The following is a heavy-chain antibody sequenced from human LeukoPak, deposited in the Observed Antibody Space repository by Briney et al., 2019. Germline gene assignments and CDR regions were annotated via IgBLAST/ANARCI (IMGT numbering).Heavy chain of an antibody. Sequence: PSETLSLTCTVSGGSISSYYWSWIRQPPGKGLEWIGYIYYSGSTNYNPSLKSRVTISVDTSKNQFSLKLSSVTAADTAVYYCASRKLHYYDSSGYLDAFDIWGQGTMVTVSS. D-gene: IGHD3-22*01. CDR3: ASRKLHYYDSSGYLDAFDI. J-gene: IGHJ3*02. CDR1: GGSISSYY. V-gene: IGHV4-59*01. CDR2: IYYSGST.